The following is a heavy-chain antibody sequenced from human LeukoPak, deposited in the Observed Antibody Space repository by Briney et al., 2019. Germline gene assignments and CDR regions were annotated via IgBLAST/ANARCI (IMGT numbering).Heavy chain of an antibody. J-gene: IGHJ4*02. V-gene: IGHV3-7*03. CDR1: GFTFGTYW. Sequence: GGSLRLSCATSGFTFGTYWMTWVRLAPGTGLEWVANINPDGSGTFYVGSVKGRFTISRDNAKNSLYLHMNSLRAEDTAIYYCARDPDYGDPGPFFDYWGQGVLVTVSS. D-gene: IGHD2-21*02. CDR3: ARDPDYGDPGPFFDY. CDR2: INPDGSGT.